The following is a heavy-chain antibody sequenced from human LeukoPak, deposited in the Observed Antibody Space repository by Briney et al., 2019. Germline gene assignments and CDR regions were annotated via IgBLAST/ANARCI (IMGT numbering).Heavy chain of an antibody. D-gene: IGHD2-2*01. CDR1: GFSYSECW. V-gene: IGHV3-7*01. CDR2: IKGDGSQK. Sequence: GGSLRLSCAASGFSYSECWMSWVRQAPGKGLEWVANIKGDGSQKYYVDSVKGRFTISRENAKNSLYLQMNSLRAEDTAVYYCVSRLVPGLSRGQGTLVTVSS. J-gene: IGHJ4*02. CDR3: VSRLVPGLS.